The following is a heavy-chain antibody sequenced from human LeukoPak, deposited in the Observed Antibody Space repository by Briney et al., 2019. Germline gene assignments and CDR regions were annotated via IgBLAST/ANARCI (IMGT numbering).Heavy chain of an antibody. CDR1: GFTFSSYG. CDR3: AKDMDYGSGSYYGVDY. V-gene: IGHV3-30*18. D-gene: IGHD3-10*01. J-gene: IGHJ4*02. Sequence: GRSLRLSCAASGFTFSSYGMHWVRQAPGKGLEWVAVISYDGSNKYYADSVKGRFTISRDNSKNTLYLQMNSLRAEDTAVYYCAKDMDYGSGSYYGVDYWGQGTLVTVSS. CDR2: ISYDGSNK.